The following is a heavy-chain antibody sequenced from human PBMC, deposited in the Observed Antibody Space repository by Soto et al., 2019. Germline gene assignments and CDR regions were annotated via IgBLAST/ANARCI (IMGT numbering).Heavy chain of an antibody. CDR2: IYTSGST. Sequence: PSETLSLTCTVSGGSISSYYWSWIRQPAGKGLEWIGRIYTSGSTNYNPSRKSRVTMSVDTSKNQFSLKLSSVTAADTAVYYCARGYNYYGSGSYSDYYYYGMDVWGQGTTVTVSS. D-gene: IGHD3-10*01. V-gene: IGHV4-4*07. CDR1: GGSISSYY. CDR3: ARGYNYYGSGSYSDYYYYGMDV. J-gene: IGHJ6*02.